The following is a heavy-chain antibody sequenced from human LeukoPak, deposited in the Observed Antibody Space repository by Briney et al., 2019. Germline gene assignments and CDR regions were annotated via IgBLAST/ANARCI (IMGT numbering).Heavy chain of an antibody. Sequence: GASVKVSCKASGYTFTSYGISWVRQAPGRGLEWMGGIIPIFGTANYAQKFQGRVTITADESTSTAYMELSSLRSEDTAVYYCARDGDGYNHGAYYYYMDVWGKGTTVTISS. J-gene: IGHJ6*03. CDR1: GYTFTSYG. CDR2: IIPIFGTA. V-gene: IGHV1-69*13. CDR3: ARDGDGYNHGAYYYYMDV. D-gene: IGHD5-24*01.